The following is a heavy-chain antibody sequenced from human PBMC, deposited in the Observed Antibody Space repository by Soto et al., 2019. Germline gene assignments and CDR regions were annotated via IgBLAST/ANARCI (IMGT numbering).Heavy chain of an antibody. J-gene: IGHJ4*02. Sequence: QVQLVESGGGLVKPGGSLRLSCAASGFTFSDYYMNWIRQAPGKGLEWVSYISSSSSYTNYADSVKGRFPISRDNAKNSLYVKMNSLRAEDTAVYYCAREESSGSYRGPFDYWGQGTLVTVSS. CDR1: GFTFSDYY. V-gene: IGHV3-11*05. D-gene: IGHD1-26*01. CDR2: ISSSSSYT. CDR3: AREESSGSYRGPFDY.